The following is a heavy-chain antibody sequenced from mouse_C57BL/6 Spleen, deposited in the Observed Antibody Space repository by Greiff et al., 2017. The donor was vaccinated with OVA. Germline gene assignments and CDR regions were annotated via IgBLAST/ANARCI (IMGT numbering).Heavy chain of an antibody. CDR3: ARGDYGSSPFAY. CDR2: ISSGSSTI. D-gene: IGHD1-1*01. Sequence: EVQRVESGGGLVKPGGSLKLSCAASGFTFSDYGMHWVRQAPEKGLEWVAYISSGSSTIYYADTVKGRFTISRDNAKNTLFLQMTSLRSEDTAMYYCARGDYGSSPFAYWGQETLVTVSA. J-gene: IGHJ3*01. CDR1: GFTFSDYG. V-gene: IGHV5-17*01.